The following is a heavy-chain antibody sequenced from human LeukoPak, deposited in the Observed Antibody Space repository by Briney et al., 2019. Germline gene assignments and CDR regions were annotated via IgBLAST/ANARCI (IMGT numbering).Heavy chain of an antibody. J-gene: IGHJ5*02. CDR1: GFTFSSHG. CDR3: AKDDNYIRFLS. Sequence: PGETLRLSCAASGFTFSSHGMNWVRQAPGKGLEWVSGITGSGANAYYADSVKGRFTISRDNSRNTLYLQMNSLRAEDTAVYYCAKDDNYIRFLSWGQGTLVTVSS. CDR2: ITGSGANA. V-gene: IGHV3-23*01. D-gene: IGHD3-16*01.